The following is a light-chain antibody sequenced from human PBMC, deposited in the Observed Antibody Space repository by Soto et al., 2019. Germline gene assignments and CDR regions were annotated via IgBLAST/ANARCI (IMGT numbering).Light chain of an antibody. V-gene: IGKV1-39*01. J-gene: IGKJ1*01. CDR3: QQSYSTPPWT. CDR2: AAS. Sequence: DIQMTQSPPSLSASVGDRVTITCRASQSIVTYLNWYLQKPGKAPKLLIYAASNLQGGVPSRFSGSGSGTDFTLTISSLQPEDFATYFCQQSYSTPPWTVGQGTKVEIQ. CDR1: QSIVTY.